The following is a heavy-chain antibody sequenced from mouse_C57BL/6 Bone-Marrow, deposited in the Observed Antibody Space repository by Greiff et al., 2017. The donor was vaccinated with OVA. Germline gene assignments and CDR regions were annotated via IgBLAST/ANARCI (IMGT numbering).Heavy chain of an antibody. V-gene: IGHV5-4*03. CDR1: GFTFSSYA. Sequence: EVKLVESGGGLVKPGGSLKLSCAASGFTFSSYAMSWVRQTPEKRLEWVATISDGGSYTYYPDNVKGRFTISRDNAKNNLYLQMSHLKSEDTAMYYCASLGYYFDYWGQGTTLTVSS. J-gene: IGHJ2*01. CDR3: ASLGYYFDY. CDR2: ISDGGSYT. D-gene: IGHD4-1*01.